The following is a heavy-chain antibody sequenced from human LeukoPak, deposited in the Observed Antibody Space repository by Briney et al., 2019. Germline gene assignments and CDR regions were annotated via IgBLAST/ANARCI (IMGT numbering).Heavy chain of an antibody. Sequence: SETLSLTCTVSGRSITSDDYYWTWIRQPPGKGLEWIGYLSYTGGTHYSPSLKSRVTISVDTTKNQFSLNLTSVTAADTAVFFCAIIAASGARTADYWGQGALVTVSS. CDR3: AIIAASGARTADY. CDR1: GRSITSDDYY. D-gene: IGHD6-13*01. V-gene: IGHV4-30-4*01. J-gene: IGHJ4*02. CDR2: LSYTGGT.